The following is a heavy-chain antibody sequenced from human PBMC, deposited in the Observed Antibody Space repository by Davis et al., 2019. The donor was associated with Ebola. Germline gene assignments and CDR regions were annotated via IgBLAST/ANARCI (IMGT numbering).Heavy chain of an antibody. V-gene: IGHV4-34*01. J-gene: IGHJ5*02. Sequence: PGGSLRLSCAVYGGSFSGYYWSWIRQPPGKGLEWIGEINHSGSTNYNPSLKSRVTISVDTSKNQFSLKLSSVTAADTAVYYCARGLRDGYNWAPWWFDPWGQGTLVTVSS. CDR3: ARGLRDGYNWAPWWFDP. CDR1: GGSFSGYY. CDR2: INHSGST. D-gene: IGHD5-24*01.